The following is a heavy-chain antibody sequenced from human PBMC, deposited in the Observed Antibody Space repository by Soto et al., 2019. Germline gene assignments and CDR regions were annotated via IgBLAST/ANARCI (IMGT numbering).Heavy chain of an antibody. Sequence: EVQLVESGGGLVQPGRSLKLSCAASGFTFDDYAMHWVRQAPGKGLEWVSGISWNSGSIGYADSVKGRFTISRDNAENSLYLQMNSLRAEDTALYYCAKDALLYGSGTPGDLDYFDHWGQGTLVTVSS. J-gene: IGHJ4*02. V-gene: IGHV3-9*01. D-gene: IGHD3-10*01. CDR2: ISWNSGSI. CDR1: GFTFDDYA. CDR3: AKDALLYGSGTPGDLDYFDH.